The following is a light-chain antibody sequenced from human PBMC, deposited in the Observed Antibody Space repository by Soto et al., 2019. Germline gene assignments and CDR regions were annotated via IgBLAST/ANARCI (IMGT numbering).Light chain of an antibody. J-gene: IGLJ2*01. CDR3: CSFAGSNSYVI. CDR2: EVF. Sequence: QSALTQPPSASGSPGQSVTLSCTGTSSDIGAYNFVSWYQQHPGKAPKLIISEVFKRPSGVPGRFSGSKSGNTASLTVSGRQAEDEADYYCCSFAGSNSYVIFGGGTKLTVL. CDR1: SSDIGAYNF. V-gene: IGLV2-8*01.